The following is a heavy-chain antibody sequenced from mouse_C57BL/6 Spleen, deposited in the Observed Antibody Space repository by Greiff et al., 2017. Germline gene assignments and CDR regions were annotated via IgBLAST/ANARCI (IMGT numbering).Heavy chain of an antibody. J-gene: IGHJ1*03. Sequence: QVQLQQPGAELVKPGASVKMSCKASGYTFTSYWITWVKQRPGQGLEWIGDIYPGSGSTNYYEKFKSKATLTVDTSSSTAYMQLSSLTSEDSAVYYCARGSGQYFDDWGTGTTVTVSS. CDR2: IYPGSGST. CDR3: ARGSGQYFDD. CDR1: GYTFTSYW. V-gene: IGHV1-55*01.